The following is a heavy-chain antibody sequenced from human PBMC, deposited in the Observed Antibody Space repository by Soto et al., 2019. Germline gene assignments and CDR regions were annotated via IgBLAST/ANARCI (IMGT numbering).Heavy chain of an antibody. V-gene: IGHV3-48*02. CDR2: ISSSSSTI. CDR1: GFTFSSYS. D-gene: IGHD2-2*01. Sequence: PGGSLRLSCAASGFTFSSYSMNWVRQAPGKGLEWVSYISSSSSTIYYADSVKGRFTISRDNAKNSLYLQMNSLRDEDTAVYYCARDLPDIVVVPAATYGMDVWGQGTTVTVSS. CDR3: ARDLPDIVVVPAATYGMDV. J-gene: IGHJ6*02.